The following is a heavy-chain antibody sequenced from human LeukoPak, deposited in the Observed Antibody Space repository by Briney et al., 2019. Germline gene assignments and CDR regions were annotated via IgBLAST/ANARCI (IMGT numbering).Heavy chain of an antibody. J-gene: IGHJ6*04. D-gene: IGHD2-15*01. V-gene: IGHV4-39*07. Sequence: SETLSLTCTVPGGSISSSSYYWGWIRQPPGKGLEWLGSIDYSGITYYNPSLNSRVTISVDTSKNQFSLKLSSVTAADTAVYYCARDAVVLVPGDVWGKGTTVTVSS. CDR2: IDYSGIT. CDR3: ARDAVVLVPGDV. CDR1: GGSISSSSYY.